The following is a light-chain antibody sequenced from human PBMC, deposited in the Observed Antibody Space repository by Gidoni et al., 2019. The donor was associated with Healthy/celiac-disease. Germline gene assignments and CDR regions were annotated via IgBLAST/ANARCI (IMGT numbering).Light chain of an antibody. Sequence: QSVLTQPPSASGTPGQRVTISCSGSSSNIGSNTVNWYQQLPGTAPKLLIHSNNQRPSGVPDRFSGSKSGTSASLAISGLQSEDEADYYCAAWDDSLNGPYVFGTGTKVTVL. J-gene: IGLJ1*01. CDR1: SSNIGSNT. CDR3: AAWDDSLNGPYV. V-gene: IGLV1-44*01. CDR2: SNN.